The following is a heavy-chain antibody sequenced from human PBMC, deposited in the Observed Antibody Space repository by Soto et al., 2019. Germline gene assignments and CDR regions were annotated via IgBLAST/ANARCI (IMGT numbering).Heavy chain of an antibody. CDR3: ARGDIVVVPAAILYRWFDP. CDR2: IIPIFGTV. J-gene: IGHJ5*02. V-gene: IGHV1-69*13. D-gene: IGHD2-2*02. Sequence: ASVKVSCKASGGTFSSYAISWVRQAPGQGLEWMGGIIPIFGTVNYAQKFQGRVTITADESTSTAYMELSSLRSEDTAVYYCARGDIVVVPAAILYRWFDPWGQGTLVTVSS. CDR1: GGTFSSYA.